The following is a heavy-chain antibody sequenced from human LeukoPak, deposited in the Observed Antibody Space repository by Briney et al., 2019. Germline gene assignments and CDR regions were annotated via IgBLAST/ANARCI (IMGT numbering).Heavy chain of an antibody. D-gene: IGHD3-16*01. Sequence: GGSLRLSCAASGFTFSSYAMHWVRQAPGKGLEWVAVISYDGSNKYYADSVKGRFTISRDNSKNTLYLQMNSLRAEDTAVYYCARDRGRYYSPFDYWGQGTLVTVSS. CDR1: GFTFSSYA. CDR2: ISYDGSNK. V-gene: IGHV3-30-3*01. J-gene: IGHJ4*02. CDR3: ARDRGRYYSPFDY.